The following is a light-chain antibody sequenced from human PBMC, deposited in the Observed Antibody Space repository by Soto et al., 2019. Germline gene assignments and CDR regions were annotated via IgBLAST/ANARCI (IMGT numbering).Light chain of an antibody. CDR2: EGF. CDR3: CSYSISTAYL. Sequence: QSALTQPASLSGSPGQSITISCTGTSSDVGGSGLVSWYQFHPGKAPKLLIFEGFKRPSGISNRFSGSKSGSTASLTISGLQAEDEADYYCCSYSISTAYLFGTGTKLTVL. J-gene: IGLJ1*01. V-gene: IGLV2-14*02. CDR1: SSDVGGSGL.